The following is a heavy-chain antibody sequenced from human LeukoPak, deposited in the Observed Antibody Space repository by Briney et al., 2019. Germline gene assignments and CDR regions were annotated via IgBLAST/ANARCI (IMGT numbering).Heavy chain of an antibody. CDR3: ARAVRGSYTSGSYRGYYFAS. CDR2: FYYIRST. Sequence: SETLSLTCTVSGGSISIYYGSWMRRPPGEGREWSGYFYYIRSTNYNPSLKSRVTISVHTSKNQSSTKLSSVTVAEKVVYYCARAVRGSYTSGSYRGYYFASWGQGTLVTVSS. J-gene: IGHJ4*02. V-gene: IGHV4-59*01. D-gene: IGHD3-10*01. CDR1: GGSISIYY.